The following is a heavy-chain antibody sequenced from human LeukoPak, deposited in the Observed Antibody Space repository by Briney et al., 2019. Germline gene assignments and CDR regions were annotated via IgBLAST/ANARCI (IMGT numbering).Heavy chain of an antibody. V-gene: IGHV3-74*01. CDR3: ARDAATAPDY. CDR2: INNDGSST. D-gene: IGHD1-1*01. Sequence: GGSLRLSCAASGFTFSNYWMHWVREGRGKGLVWVSRINNDGSSTSYADSVKGRFTISRDNAKNTMYLQMNSLRAEDTAVYYCARDAATAPDYWGRGTLVTVSS. J-gene: IGHJ4*02. CDR1: GFTFSNYW.